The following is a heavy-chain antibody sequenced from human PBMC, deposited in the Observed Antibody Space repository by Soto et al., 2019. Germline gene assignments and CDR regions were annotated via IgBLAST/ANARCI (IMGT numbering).Heavy chain of an antibody. CDR3: ARGGLKSYWFDP. CDR2: INGDATTT. D-gene: IGHD3-10*01. CDR1: GFTFSTYW. Sequence: EVQLVESGGGLVQPGGSLRLSCAVSGFTFSTYWMHWVRQAPEKGLVWVSRINGDATTTSYADSVKGRFTISRDNAKNTLYLQMNSLRADEDTAVYYCARGGLKSYWFDPWGQGTLVTVSS. J-gene: IGHJ5*02. V-gene: IGHV3-74*01.